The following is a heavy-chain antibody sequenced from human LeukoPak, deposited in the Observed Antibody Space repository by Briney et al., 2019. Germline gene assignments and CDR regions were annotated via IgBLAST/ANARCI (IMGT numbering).Heavy chain of an antibody. CDR3: ARLSYYYYYMDV. D-gene: IGHD3-10*01. J-gene: IGHJ6*03. CDR1: GFSISSDKY. CDR2: IYHTGST. Sequence: SETLSLTCAVSGFSISSDKYWGWIRPPPRKGPEWIGSIYHTGSTYYNPSLKSRVTISVDTSKNQFSLKLNSVTAADTAVYYCARLSYYYYYMDVWGRGTTVTVSS. V-gene: IGHV4-38-2*01.